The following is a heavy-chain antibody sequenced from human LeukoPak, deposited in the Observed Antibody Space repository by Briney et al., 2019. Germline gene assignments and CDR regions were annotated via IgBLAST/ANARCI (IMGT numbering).Heavy chain of an antibody. CDR2: ISAYNGNT. V-gene: IGHV1-18*04. CDR3: ARVTEIVATSHYYGMDV. Sequence: ASVKVSCKASGYSFTGYGINWARQAPGQGLEWMGWISAYNGNTNYAQKVQGRVTMTTDTSTSTAHMELRSLRSDDTAVYYCARVTEIVATSHYYGMDVWGKGTTVTVSS. CDR1: GYSFTGYG. D-gene: IGHD5-12*01. J-gene: IGHJ6*04.